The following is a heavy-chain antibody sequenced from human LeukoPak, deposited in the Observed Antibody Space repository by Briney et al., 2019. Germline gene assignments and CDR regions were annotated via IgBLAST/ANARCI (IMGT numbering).Heavy chain of an antibody. V-gene: IGHV4-59*08. CDR3: ARHRGYSSGWYDLDAFDI. D-gene: IGHD6-19*01. Sequence: SETLSLTCTVSGGCISSYYWSWIRQPPGKGLEWIGYIYYSGGTNYNPSLKSRVTISVDTSKNQFSLKLSSVTAADTAVYYCARHRGYSSGWYDLDAFDIWGQGTMVTVSS. CDR2: IYYSGGT. J-gene: IGHJ3*02. CDR1: GGCISSYY.